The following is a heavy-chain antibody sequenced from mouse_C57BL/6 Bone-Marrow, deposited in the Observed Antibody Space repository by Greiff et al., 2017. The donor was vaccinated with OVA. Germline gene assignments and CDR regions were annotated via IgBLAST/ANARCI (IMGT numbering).Heavy chain of an antibody. CDR2: ISSGGDYI. CDR3: TREDYYGSRYYAMDY. CDR1: GFTFSSYA. V-gene: IGHV5-9-1*02. J-gene: IGHJ4*01. Sequence: EVQGVESGEGLVKPGGSLKLSCAASGFTFSSYAMSWVRQTPEKRLEWVAYISSGGDYIYYADTVKGRFTISRDNARNTLYLQMSSLKSEDTAMYYCTREDYYGSRYYAMDYWGQGTSVTVSS. D-gene: IGHD1-1*01.